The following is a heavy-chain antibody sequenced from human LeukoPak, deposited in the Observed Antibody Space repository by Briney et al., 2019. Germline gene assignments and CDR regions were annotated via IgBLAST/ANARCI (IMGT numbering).Heavy chain of an antibody. CDR1: GGSISSYY. J-gene: IGHJ6*02. CDR3: ARAGSGSYYNYYYYGMDV. CDR2: IYYSGST. D-gene: IGHD3-10*01. Sequence: SETLSLTCTVSGGSISSYYWSWIRQPPGKGLEWIGYIYYSGSTNYNPSLKSRVTISVDTSKNQFSLKLSSVTAADTAMYYCARAGSGSYYNYYYYGMDVWGQGTTVTVSS. V-gene: IGHV4-59*01.